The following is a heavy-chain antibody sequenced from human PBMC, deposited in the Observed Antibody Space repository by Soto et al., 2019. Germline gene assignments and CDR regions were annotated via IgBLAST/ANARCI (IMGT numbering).Heavy chain of an antibody. J-gene: IGHJ4*02. CDR1: GFSLTSGVG. CDR2: IYWDDDK. V-gene: IGHV2-5*02. CDR3: AHIDPEIVTVGGHGGFDY. Sequence: QITLKESGPTLVRPPQTLTLTCTFSGFSLTSGVGVGWIRQPPGKALECLALIYWDDDKRYSPSLKNRLTITKDTSKNQVVLTMTNVGPVDTATYFCAHIDPEIVTVGGHGGFDYWGQGTLVTVSS. D-gene: IGHD5-12*01.